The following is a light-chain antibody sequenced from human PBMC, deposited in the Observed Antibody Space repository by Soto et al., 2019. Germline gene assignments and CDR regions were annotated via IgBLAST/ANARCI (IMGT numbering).Light chain of an antibody. V-gene: IGLV2-18*02. J-gene: IGLJ2*01. Sequence: QSVLTQPPSVSGSPGQSVTISCTGTSSDVGDYNRVSWYQQSPGTAPKLIIYEVNNRPSGVPDRFSGSKSGNTASLTISGLQAEDEAVYHCSSYTSSATLIFGGGTKLTVL. CDR2: EVN. CDR1: SSDVGDYNR. CDR3: SSYTSSATLI.